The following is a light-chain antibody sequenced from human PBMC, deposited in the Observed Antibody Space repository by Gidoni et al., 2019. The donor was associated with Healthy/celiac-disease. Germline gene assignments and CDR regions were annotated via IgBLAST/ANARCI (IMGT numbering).Light chain of an antibody. Sequence: SYDLTQPPSVSASPGQTASITCSGDNLGDKYACWYQQKPGQSPVLVIYQDSKRPSGIPERFSGSNSGNTATLTISGTQAMDEADYYCQAWDSSTVVFGGGTKLTVL. CDR1: NLGDKY. CDR3: QAWDSSTVV. J-gene: IGLJ2*01. CDR2: QDS. V-gene: IGLV3-1*01.